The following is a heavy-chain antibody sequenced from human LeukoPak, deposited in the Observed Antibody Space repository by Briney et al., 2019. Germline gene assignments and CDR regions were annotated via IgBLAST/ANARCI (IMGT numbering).Heavy chain of an antibody. D-gene: IGHD3-22*01. V-gene: IGHV4-39*01. CDR3: ARHDSSSYYRPLYG. Sequence: PSETLSLTCTVSGGSINSTNYYWGWIRQPPGKGLEWIGSNYYSGSNYSNPSLRSRATISVDTSKNQFFLKLTSGTAAEPAVYYCARHDSSSYYRPLYGWGKRTLVTAS. CDR2: NYYSGSN. CDR1: GGSINSTNYY. J-gene: IGHJ4*01.